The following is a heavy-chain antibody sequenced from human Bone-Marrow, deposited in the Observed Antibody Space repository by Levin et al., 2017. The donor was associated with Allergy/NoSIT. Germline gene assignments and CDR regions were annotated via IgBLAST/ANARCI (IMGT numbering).Heavy chain of an antibody. J-gene: IGHJ6*02. CDR2: IIPIFGTA. CDR3: ARDYSQGSGSYHYGMDG. Sequence: KISCKASGGTFSSYAISWVRQAPGQGLEWMGGIIPIFGTANYAQKFQGRVTITADESTSTAYMELSSLRSEDTAVYYCARDYSQGSGSYHYGMDGWGQGTTVTVSS. D-gene: IGHD3-10*01. CDR1: GGTFSSYA. V-gene: IGHV1-69*01.